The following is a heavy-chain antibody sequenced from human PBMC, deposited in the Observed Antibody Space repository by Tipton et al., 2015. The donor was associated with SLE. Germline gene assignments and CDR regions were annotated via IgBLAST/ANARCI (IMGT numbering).Heavy chain of an antibody. CDR3: ASPGGGSGNFDAFDI. D-gene: IGHD3-10*01. CDR2: ISYSGTT. V-gene: IGHV4-31*11. CDR1: GGSFSGYF. Sequence: TLSLTCAVYGGSFSGYFWTWFRQHPGKGLEWIGYISYSGTTYYNPSLKSRTTISADSSKNHFSLKMSAVTAADTAVYFCASPGGGSGNFDAFDIWGQGTMVSVSS. J-gene: IGHJ3*02.